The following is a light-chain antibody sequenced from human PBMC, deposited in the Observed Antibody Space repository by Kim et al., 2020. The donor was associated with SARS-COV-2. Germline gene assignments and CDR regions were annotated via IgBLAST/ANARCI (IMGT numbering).Light chain of an antibody. CDR2: AAS. V-gene: IGKV1-39*01. CDR1: QSISTF. Sequence: GDTVTITCRASQSISTFLNWYQHRPGKAPKLLMFAASRLQSGVPSRFTGSGSGTDFTLTISSLQPEDFATYFCQQSYTTPRTFG. J-gene: IGKJ2*01. CDR3: QQSYTTPRT.